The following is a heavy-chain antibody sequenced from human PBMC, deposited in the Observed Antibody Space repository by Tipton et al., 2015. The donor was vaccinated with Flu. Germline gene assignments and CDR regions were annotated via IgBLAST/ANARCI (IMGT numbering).Heavy chain of an antibody. V-gene: IGHV3-9*01. Sequence: RSLRLSCAAAGFTFEDYAMHWVRQVPGKGLEWVSVISWNGDNIGYAASVKGRFTISRDNAKNSLYLQMNSLRVEDTALYYCAKGDYRGSGGYSDYWGQGTLVTVSS. CDR1: GFTFEDYA. J-gene: IGHJ4*02. CDR3: AKGDYRGSGGYSDY. D-gene: IGHD3-10*01. CDR2: ISWNGDNI.